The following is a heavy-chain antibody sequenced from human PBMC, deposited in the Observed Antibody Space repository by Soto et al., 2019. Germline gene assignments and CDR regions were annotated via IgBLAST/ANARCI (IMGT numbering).Heavy chain of an antibody. Sequence: EVQLVESGGGLVKPGGSLRLSCAASGFTFSSYSMNWVRQAPGKGLEWVSSISSSSSYIYYADSVKGRFTISRDNAKNSLYLQMNGLRAEDTAVYYCATDIVATDPFDYWGQGTLVTVSS. CDR2: ISSSSSYI. V-gene: IGHV3-21*01. J-gene: IGHJ4*02. D-gene: IGHD5-12*01. CDR1: GFTFSSYS. CDR3: ATDIVATDPFDY.